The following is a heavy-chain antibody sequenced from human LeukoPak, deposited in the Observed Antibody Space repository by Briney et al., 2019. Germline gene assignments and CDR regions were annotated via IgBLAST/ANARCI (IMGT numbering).Heavy chain of an antibody. Sequence: GGSLRLSCAASGFTFGDYGMNWVRQAPGKGLEWVSYISSSGSTIYYADSVKGRFTISRDNAKNSLYLQMNSLRAEDTAVYYCAELGITMIGGVWGKGTTVTISS. CDR2: ISSSGSTI. D-gene: IGHD3-10*02. CDR3: AELGITMIGGV. V-gene: IGHV3-48*03. CDR1: GFTFGDYG. J-gene: IGHJ6*04.